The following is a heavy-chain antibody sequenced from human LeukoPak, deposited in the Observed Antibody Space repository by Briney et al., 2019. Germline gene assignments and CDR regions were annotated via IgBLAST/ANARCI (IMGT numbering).Heavy chain of an antibody. CDR3: ARDVRAYYDSSGYLDY. CDR1: GFTFVSYE. Sequence: PGGSLPLSRAASGFTFVSYEMNWVRQAPGKGLEWVSFISSSGTTMYYADSVKGRFTVSRDNAKNSLYLQMNSLRAEDTAVYYCARDVRAYYDSSGYLDYWGQATRFTVSS. J-gene: IGHJ4*02. CDR2: ISSSGTTM. D-gene: IGHD3-22*01. V-gene: IGHV3-48*03.